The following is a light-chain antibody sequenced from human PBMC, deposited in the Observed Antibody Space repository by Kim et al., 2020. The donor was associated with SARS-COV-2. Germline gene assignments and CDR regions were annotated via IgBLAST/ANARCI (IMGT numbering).Light chain of an antibody. Sequence: RVTLSCTGSSYNIGAGYDVHWYQPLPGTAPKLLIYGNSNRPSGVPDRFSGSKSGTSASLAITGLQAEDEADYYCQSYDSSLSGWVFGGGTKLTVL. CDR1: SYNIGAGYD. V-gene: IGLV1-40*01. CDR2: GNS. J-gene: IGLJ3*02. CDR3: QSYDSSLSGWV.